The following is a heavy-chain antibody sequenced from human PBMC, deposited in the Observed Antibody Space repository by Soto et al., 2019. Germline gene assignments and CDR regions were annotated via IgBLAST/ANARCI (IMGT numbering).Heavy chain of an antibody. CDR2: ISISGTDT. Sequence: GGSLRLSCVASGFTFTDYYMNWIRQTPGKGLEWLSYISISGTDTNYADSVKGRFTISRDNAKNSIYLQMNSLRVEDTAVYYCALPSRLPNYWGQGTLVPVSS. CDR1: GFTFTDYY. V-gene: IGHV3-11*03. J-gene: IGHJ4*02. CDR3: ALPSRLPNY. D-gene: IGHD6-25*01.